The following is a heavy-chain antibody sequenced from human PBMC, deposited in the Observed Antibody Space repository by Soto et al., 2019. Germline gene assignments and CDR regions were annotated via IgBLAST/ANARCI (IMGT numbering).Heavy chain of an antibody. J-gene: IGHJ6*02. CDR3: ARGGNGEVRGSHLKPYYYGMDV. D-gene: IGHD3-10*01. Sequence: SETLSLTCTVSGGSISSGGYYWSWIRQHPGKGLEWIGYIYYSGSTYYNPSLKSRVTISVDTSKNQFSLKLSSVTAADTAVYYCARGGNGEVRGSHLKPYYYGMDVWGQGTTVTVSS. CDR2: IYYSGST. V-gene: IGHV4-31*03. CDR1: GGSISSGGYY.